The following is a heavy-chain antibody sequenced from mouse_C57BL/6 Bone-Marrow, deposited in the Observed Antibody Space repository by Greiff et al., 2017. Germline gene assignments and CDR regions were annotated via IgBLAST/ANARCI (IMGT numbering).Heavy chain of an antibody. CDR3: ARAPYYYGSSFYYAMDY. D-gene: IGHD1-1*01. J-gene: IGHJ4*01. CDR2: IYPRSGNT. Sequence: VQLQQSGAELARPGASVKLSCKASGYTFTSYGISWVKQRTGQGLEWIGEIYPRSGNTYYNEKFKGKATLTADKSSSTAYMELRSLTSEDSAVYFCARAPYYYGSSFYYAMDYWGKGTSVTVSS. V-gene: IGHV1-81*01. CDR1: GYTFTSYG.